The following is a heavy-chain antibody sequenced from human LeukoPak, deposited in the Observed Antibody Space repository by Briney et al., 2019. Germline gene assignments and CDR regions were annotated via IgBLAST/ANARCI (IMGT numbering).Heavy chain of an antibody. V-gene: IGHV3-21*03. CDR1: GFTFSSYS. D-gene: IGHD2-21*02. J-gene: IGHJ6*02. CDR3: ARWEVTAPRGHGLDV. Sequence: PGGSLRLSCAASGFTFSSYSMNWVRQAPGKGLGWVSSISSSSSYIYYADSVKGRFTISRDNAKNSLYLQMNSLRVEDTAVYYCARWEVTAPRGHGLDVWGQGTTVTVSS. CDR2: ISSSSSYI.